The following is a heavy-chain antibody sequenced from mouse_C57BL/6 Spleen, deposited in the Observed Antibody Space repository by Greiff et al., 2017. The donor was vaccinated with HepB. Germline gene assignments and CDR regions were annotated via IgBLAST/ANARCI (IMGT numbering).Heavy chain of an antibody. CDR1: GYTFTSYW. V-gene: IGHV1-5*01. CDR3: ARGGSYDGYYVWYFDV. Sequence: VQLQQSGTVLARPGASVKMSCKTSGYTFTSYWMHWVKQRPGQGLEWIGAIYPGNSDTSYNQKFKGKAKLAAVTSASTAYMELSSLTNEDSAVYYCARGGSYDGYYVWYFDVWGTGTTVTVSS. D-gene: IGHD2-3*01. J-gene: IGHJ1*03. CDR2: IYPGNSDT.